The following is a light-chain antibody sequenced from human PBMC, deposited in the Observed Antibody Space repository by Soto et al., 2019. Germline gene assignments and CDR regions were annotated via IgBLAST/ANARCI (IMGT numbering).Light chain of an antibody. CDR1: SSDVGGYDY. CDR3: SSYTSTNIPI. CDR2: DVS. V-gene: IGLV2-14*03. Sequence: QSVLTQPASVSGTPGQSITISCTGTSSDVGGYDYVSWYQHHPGKAPKLMIFDVSHRPSGVSDRFSGSKSGNTASLTISGLQAEDEADHYCSSYTSTNIPIFGGGTQLTVL. J-gene: IGLJ7*01.